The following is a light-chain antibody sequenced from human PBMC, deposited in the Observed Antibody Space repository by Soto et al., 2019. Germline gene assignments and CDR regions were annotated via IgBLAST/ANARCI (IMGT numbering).Light chain of an antibody. CDR3: QQYDYGPPYT. V-gene: IGKV3-15*01. Sequence: EILMTQSPATLSVSPGERAIVSCRASQSIRDNLAWYQQTPGRAPRLLIYGASIRAIGVPARFSGSGSGTEFTLTISSLQSEDFAVYYCQQYDYGPPYTFGQGTKVEI. CDR1: QSIRDN. J-gene: IGKJ2*01. CDR2: GAS.